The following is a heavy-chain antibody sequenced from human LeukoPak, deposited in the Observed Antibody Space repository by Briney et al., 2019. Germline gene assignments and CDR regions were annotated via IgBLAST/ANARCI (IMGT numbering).Heavy chain of an antibody. D-gene: IGHD5-18*01. CDR1: GYTFTSYG. V-gene: IGHV1-18*01. J-gene: IGHJ4*02. Sequence: GASVKVSCKASGYTFTSYGISWVRQAPGQGLEWMRWINAGNDNTKYSQKFQGRVTITKDTSANTAYVELSSLRSEDTAVYYCARPDTTMGSPFEYWGQGTLVTVSS. CDR3: ARPDTTMGSPFEY. CDR2: INAGNDNT.